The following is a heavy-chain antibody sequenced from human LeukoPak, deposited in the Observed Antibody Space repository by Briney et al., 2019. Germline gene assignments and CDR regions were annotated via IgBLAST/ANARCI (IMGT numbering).Heavy chain of an antibody. CDR1: DDPFSRHY. V-gene: IGHV4-4*07. Sequence: SETLSLTCSVSDDPFSRHYRSWIRQPAGQAPEWIGRVHASGYTNFNPSFKSRLTMSVDTSKKQFSLVLTSVTPADTAVYYCARDSSGSSVWYFDLWGRGTLVTVSS. CDR3: ARDSSGSSVWYFDL. CDR2: VHASGYT. J-gene: IGHJ2*01. D-gene: IGHD6-6*01.